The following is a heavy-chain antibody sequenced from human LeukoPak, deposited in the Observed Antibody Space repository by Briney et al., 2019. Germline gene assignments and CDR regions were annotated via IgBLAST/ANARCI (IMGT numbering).Heavy chain of an antibody. CDR2: INNDGRSA. J-gene: IGHJ4*02. Sequence: GGCLRLSCAASGFTFSSYWMHWVRQAPGKGLVWVSRINNDGRSASYAESVKGRFTISRDNAKNTLYLQMNSLRPEDTAVYYCVRDVWGDRDGYFDNWGQGTLVTVSS. CDR1: GFTFSSYW. D-gene: IGHD3-16*01. CDR3: VRDVWGDRDGYFDN. V-gene: IGHV3-74*01.